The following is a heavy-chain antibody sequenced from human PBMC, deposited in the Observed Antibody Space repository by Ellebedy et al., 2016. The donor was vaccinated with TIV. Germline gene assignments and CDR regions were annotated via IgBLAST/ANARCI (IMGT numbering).Heavy chain of an antibody. Sequence: AASVKVSCKASGYTFTGYYMHWVRQAPGQGLEWMGWINPNSGGTNYAQKFQGMVTMNRDTSISTAYMELSRLRSDDTAVYYCARRARGLAFFDYWGQGTLVTVSS. V-gene: IGHV1-2*02. CDR1: GYTFTGYY. D-gene: IGHD3/OR15-3a*01. CDR2: INPNSGGT. J-gene: IGHJ4*02. CDR3: ARRARGLAFFDY.